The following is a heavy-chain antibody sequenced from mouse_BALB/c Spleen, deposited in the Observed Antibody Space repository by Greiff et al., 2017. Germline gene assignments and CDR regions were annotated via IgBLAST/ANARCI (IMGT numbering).Heavy chain of an antibody. V-gene: IGHV1-7*01. Sequence: QVQLKESGAELAKPGASVKMSCKASGYTFTSYWMHWVKQRPGQGLEWIGYINPSTGYTEYNQKFKDKATLTADKSSSTAYMQLSSLTSEDSAVYYCARSITTVNYAMDYWGQGTSVTVSS. J-gene: IGHJ4*01. CDR1: GYTFTSYW. CDR2: INPSTGYT. CDR3: ARSITTVNYAMDY. D-gene: IGHD1-1*01.